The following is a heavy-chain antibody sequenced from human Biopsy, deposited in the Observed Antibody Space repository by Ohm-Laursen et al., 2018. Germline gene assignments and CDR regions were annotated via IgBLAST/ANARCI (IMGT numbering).Heavy chain of an antibody. J-gene: IGHJ4*02. D-gene: IGHD2-21*02. CDR1: GFTFNRSA. V-gene: IGHV1-58*02. Sequence: GPSVKVSCKASGFTFNRSAMQWVRQARGQRLEWIGWIVVGGGNTNYAQKFQERVTITRDMSTSTAYMELSSLRSEDTAVYYCASRPNCGGDCSSGFDYWGQGTLVTVSS. CDR2: IVVGGGNT. CDR3: ASRPNCGGDCSSGFDY.